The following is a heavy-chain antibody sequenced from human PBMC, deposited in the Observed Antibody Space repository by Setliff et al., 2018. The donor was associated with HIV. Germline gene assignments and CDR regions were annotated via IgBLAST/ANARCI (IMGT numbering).Heavy chain of an antibody. CDR2: VDPEDGET. CDR3: ATDFGTVRGVMDYYYYGMDV. Sequence: SCKASGYTFTGNYIHWVQQAPGKGLEWMGRVDPEDGETIYAEKFQGRVTITADTSTDTAYMELSSLRSEDTAVYYCATDFGTVRGVMDYYYYGMDVWGQGTTVTVSS. CDR1: GYTFTGNY. D-gene: IGHD3-10*01. V-gene: IGHV1-69-2*01. J-gene: IGHJ6*02.